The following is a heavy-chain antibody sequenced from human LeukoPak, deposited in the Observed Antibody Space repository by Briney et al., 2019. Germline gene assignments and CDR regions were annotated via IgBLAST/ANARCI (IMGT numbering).Heavy chain of an antibody. V-gene: IGHV1-2*02. J-gene: IGHJ5*02. CDR2: INPTSGGT. CDR1: GFMFTDYY. CDR3: ARDYVGRSAGYNHRYHNYFDP. D-gene: IGHD1-14*01. Sequence: GASVKVSCKASGFMFTDYYIHWVRQAPGQGLEWMGWINPTSGGTNFAQRFQGRVTMTGDTSISTVYMEINSLRSDDTAMYFCARDYVGRSAGYNHRYHNYFDPLGQGTLVVVSS.